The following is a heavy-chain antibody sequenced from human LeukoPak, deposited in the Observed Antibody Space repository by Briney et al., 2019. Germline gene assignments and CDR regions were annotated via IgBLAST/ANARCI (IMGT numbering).Heavy chain of an antibody. CDR2: IIPILGIA. J-gene: IGHJ4*02. D-gene: IGHD5-18*01. CDR3: ASHSGYSYGFPYFDY. CDR1: GGTFSSYA. Sequence: ASVKVSCKASGGTFSSYAISWVRQAPGQGLEWMGRIIPILGIANYAQKLQGRVTMTTDTSTSAAYIELRSLRSDDTAVYYCASHSGYSYGFPYFDYWGQGTLVIVSS. V-gene: IGHV1-69*04.